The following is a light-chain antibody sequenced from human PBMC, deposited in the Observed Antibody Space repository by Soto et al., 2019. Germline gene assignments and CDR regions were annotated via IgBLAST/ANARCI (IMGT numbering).Light chain of an antibody. V-gene: IGKV3-20*01. Sequence: EIVLTQSPATLSLSPGXXXXXXXRASQSVSSYLAWYQQKPGQAPRLLIYGASSRATGIPDRFSGSGSGTDFTLTISRLEPEDFAVYYCQQYGSPITFGQGTRLEIK. CDR1: QSVSSY. CDR3: QQYGSPIT. J-gene: IGKJ5*01. CDR2: GAS.